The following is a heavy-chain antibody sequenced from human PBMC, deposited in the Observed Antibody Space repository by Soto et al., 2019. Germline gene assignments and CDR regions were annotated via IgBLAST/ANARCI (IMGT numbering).Heavy chain of an antibody. J-gene: IGHJ6*02. Sequence: QAQLVESGGGVVQPGRSLRLSCAASEFTFNTYVMHWVCQAPGKGLEWMAVIAYDGNDKYYPDSVKGGFTISRDNSNKALCLHMNSLRPDETTMYYCTRNVGNYVHYYYGMDVWGQGTTVTVSS. CDR1: EFTFNTYV. V-gene: IGHV3-30*03. D-gene: IGHD1-7*01. CDR2: IAYDGNDK. CDR3: TRNVGNYVHYYYGMDV.